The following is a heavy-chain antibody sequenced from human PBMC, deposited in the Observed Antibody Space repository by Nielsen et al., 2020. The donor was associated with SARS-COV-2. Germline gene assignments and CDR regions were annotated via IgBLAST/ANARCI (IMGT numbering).Heavy chain of an antibody. D-gene: IGHD1-1*01. CDR2: ISSSSSTI. V-gene: IGHV3-48*02. CDR3: ARECGTSNGFFDFYYYYYGMDV. Sequence: GGSLRLSCAASGFTFSSYSMNWVRQAPGKGLEWVSYISSSSSTIYYADSVKGRFTISRDNAKNSLYLQMNSLRDEDTAVYYCARECGTSNGFFDFYYYYYGMDVWGQGTTVTVSS. CDR1: GFTFSSYS. J-gene: IGHJ6*02.